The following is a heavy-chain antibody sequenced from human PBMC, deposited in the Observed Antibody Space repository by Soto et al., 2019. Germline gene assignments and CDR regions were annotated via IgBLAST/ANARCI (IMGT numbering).Heavy chain of an antibody. J-gene: IGHJ6*02. CDR1: GYTFTSYA. CDR3: ARITMVRGVISYYYYGMDV. V-gene: IGHV1-3*01. CDR2: INAGNGNT. D-gene: IGHD3-10*01. Sequence: QVQLVQSGAEVKKPGASVKVSCKASGYTFTSYAMHWVRQAPGQRLEWMGWINAGNGNTKYSQKFQGRVTITRDTSASTAYMELSSLRSEDTAVYYCARITMVRGVISYYYYGMDVWGQGTTVTVSS.